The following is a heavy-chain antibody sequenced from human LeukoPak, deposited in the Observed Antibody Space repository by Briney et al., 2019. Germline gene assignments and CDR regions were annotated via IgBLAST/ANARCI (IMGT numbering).Heavy chain of an antibody. Sequence: GGSLRLSCAASGFTFSSYAMSWVRQAPGKGLEWVSAISGSGGSTYYADSVKGRFTISRDNSKNTLYLQMNSLGAEDTAVYYCAKDSGQQQLVPFWFDPWGQGTLVTVSS. CDR1: GFTFSSYA. J-gene: IGHJ5*02. V-gene: IGHV3-23*01. CDR2: ISGSGGST. D-gene: IGHD6-13*01. CDR3: AKDSGQQQLVPFWFDP.